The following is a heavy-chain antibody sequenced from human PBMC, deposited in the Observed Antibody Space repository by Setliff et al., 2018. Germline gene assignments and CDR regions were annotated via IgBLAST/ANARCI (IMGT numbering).Heavy chain of an antibody. CDR1: GDSVSSNGAA. CDR2: TFYRSKWYY. Sequence: SQTLSLTCAISGDSVSSNGAAWNWIRQSPSGGLEWLGRTFYRSKWYYDYALSVKSRITVNPDTSKNQFSLHLNSVTPEDTAVYYCARDSELGLDALDIWGQGTMGTVS. V-gene: IGHV6-1*01. J-gene: IGHJ3*02. D-gene: IGHD7-27*01. CDR3: ARDSELGLDALDI.